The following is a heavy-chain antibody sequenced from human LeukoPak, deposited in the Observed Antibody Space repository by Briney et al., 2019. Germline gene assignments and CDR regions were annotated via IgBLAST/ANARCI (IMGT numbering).Heavy chain of an antibody. V-gene: IGHV4-39*01. CDR2: IYYSGST. D-gene: IGHD6-19*01. CDR3: ARQPYLRQWLVRGAFGI. CDR1: GGSISSSSYY. Sequence: SETLSLTCTVSGGSISSSSYYWGWIRQPPGKGLEWIGSIYYSGSTYYNPSLKSRVTISVDTSKNQFSLKLSSVTAADTAVYYCARQPYLRQWLVRGAFGIWGQGTMVTVSS. J-gene: IGHJ3*02.